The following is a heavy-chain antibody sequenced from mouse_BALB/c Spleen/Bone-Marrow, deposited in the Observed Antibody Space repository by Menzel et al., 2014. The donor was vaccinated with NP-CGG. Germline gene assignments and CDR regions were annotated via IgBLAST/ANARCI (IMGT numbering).Heavy chain of an antibody. CDR2: INPGSGGT. J-gene: IGHJ2*01. CDR1: GYAFTDYL. D-gene: IGHD2-3*01. V-gene: IGHV1-54*01. Sequence: VQLQQSGAELVRPGTSVKVSCKTSGYAFTDYLMEWLKRRPGQGLEWIGVINPGSGGTNYNEKFKDKATLAADKSSSTAYIQLSSLTSDDSAVYFCARYDGYFDYWGQGTTLTVSS. CDR3: ARYDGYFDY.